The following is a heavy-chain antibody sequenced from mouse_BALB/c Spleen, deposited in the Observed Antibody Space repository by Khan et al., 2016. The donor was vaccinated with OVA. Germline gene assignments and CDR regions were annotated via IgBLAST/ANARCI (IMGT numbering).Heavy chain of an antibody. D-gene: IGHD2-14*01. CDR1: GYTFTSNT. CDR2: INPRSGYT. J-gene: IGHJ4*01. V-gene: IGHV1-4*01. Sequence: QIQLVQSGAELARPGASVRMSCKASGYTFTSNTMHWVKQRPGQGLEWIGYINPRSGYTNYNQNFKDKATLTADKSSSTAYMQLSSLTSEDSAVYYCARRTTGYAMDYWGKGTSVTVSS. CDR3: ARRTTGYAMDY.